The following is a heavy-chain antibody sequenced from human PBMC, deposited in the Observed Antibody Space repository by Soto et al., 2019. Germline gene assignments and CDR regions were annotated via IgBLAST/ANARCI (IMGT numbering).Heavy chain of an antibody. D-gene: IGHD2-8*01. CDR2: ISGSGRKT. CDR1: GFTFSNNG. J-gene: IGHJ4*02. Sequence: GGSLRLSCATSGFTFSNNGMSLVRQSPGKGLDWVSGISGSGRKTYYADSVKGRFTISRDNSKNTLFLQMNSLRAEETAVYYCAKNGLETSPSAIDSWGQGTLVPSPQ. V-gene: IGHV3-23*01. CDR3: AKNGLETSPSAIDS.